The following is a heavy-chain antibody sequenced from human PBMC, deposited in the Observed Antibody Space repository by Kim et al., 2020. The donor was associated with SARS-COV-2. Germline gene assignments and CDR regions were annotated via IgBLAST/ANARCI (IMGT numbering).Heavy chain of an antibody. D-gene: IGHD1-1*01. CDR3: SREQLYVNSYFPAY. J-gene: IGHJ4*02. V-gene: IGHV1-3*04. CDR2: MSTGSDNT. Sequence: ASVKVSCKASGYSFTSYNMHWVRQAPGQGLEWMGWMSTGSDNTKYSQKLQGRVTFTRDTSANTAYMELSSLTSEETAVYYCSREQLYVNSYFPAYWGQGTLVTVSS. CDR1: GYSFTSYN.